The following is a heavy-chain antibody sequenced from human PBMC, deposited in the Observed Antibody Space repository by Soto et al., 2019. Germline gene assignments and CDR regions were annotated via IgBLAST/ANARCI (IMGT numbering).Heavy chain of an antibody. D-gene: IGHD3-9*01. CDR1: GFSLSTSGVG. CDR3: ARIIYDILTGYYPVDY. V-gene: IGHV2-5*01. J-gene: IGHJ4*02. Sequence: SGPTLVKPTQTLTLTCTFSGFSLSTSGVGVGWIRQPPGKALEWLALIYWNDDKRYSPSLKSRLTITKDTSKNQVVLTMTNMDPVETATYYCARIIYDILTGYYPVDYWGQGTLVTVSS. CDR2: IYWNDDK.